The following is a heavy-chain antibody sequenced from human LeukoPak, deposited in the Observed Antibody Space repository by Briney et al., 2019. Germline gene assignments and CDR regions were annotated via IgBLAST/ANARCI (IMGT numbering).Heavy chain of an antibody. J-gene: IGHJ4*02. CDR1: GGSISSYY. CDR3: ARMRLWYDSSGYNPYFDY. Sequence: SETLSLTCTVSGGSISSYYWSWIRQPPGKGLEWIGYIYYSGSTNYNPSLKSRVTISVDTPKNQFSLKLSSVTAADTAVYYCARMRLWYDSSGYNPYFDYWGQGTLVTVSS. CDR2: IYYSGST. D-gene: IGHD3-22*01. V-gene: IGHV4-59*01.